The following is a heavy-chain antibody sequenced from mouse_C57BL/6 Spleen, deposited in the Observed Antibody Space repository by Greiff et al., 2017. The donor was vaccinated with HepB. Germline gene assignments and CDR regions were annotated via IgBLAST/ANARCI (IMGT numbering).Heavy chain of an antibody. V-gene: IGHV1-80*01. Sequence: VRLQQSGAELVKPGASVKISCKASGYAFSSYWMNWVKQRPGKGLEWIGQIYPGDGDTNYNGKFKGKATLTADKSSSTAYMQLSSLTSEDSAVYFCARSLITTVVATNFDYWGQGTTLTVSS. CDR3: ARSLITTVVATNFDY. CDR2: IYPGDGDT. CDR1: GYAFSSYW. J-gene: IGHJ2*01. D-gene: IGHD1-1*01.